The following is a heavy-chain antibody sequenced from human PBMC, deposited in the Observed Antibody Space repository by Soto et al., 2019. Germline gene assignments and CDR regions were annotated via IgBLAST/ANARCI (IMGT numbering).Heavy chain of an antibody. CDR3: AKCSSTAHYYGMDV. D-gene: IGHD2-2*01. CDR1: GGSFSGYY. Sequence: VQLQQWGAGLLKPSETLSLTCAVYGGSFSGYYWSWIRQPPGKGLEWVAGVSPSDGDTSYADSVKGRFTISRDNSKDTLYLQMNSLRAEDTAVYYCAKCSSTAHYYGMDVWGQGTTVTVFS. J-gene: IGHJ6*02. CDR2: VSPSDGDT. V-gene: IGHV3-23*01.